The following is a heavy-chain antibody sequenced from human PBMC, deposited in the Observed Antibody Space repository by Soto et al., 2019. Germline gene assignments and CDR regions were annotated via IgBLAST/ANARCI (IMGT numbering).Heavy chain of an antibody. D-gene: IGHD1-26*01. CDR1: GDSVSSNSAA. J-gene: IGHJ6*02. CDR3: ARSHDPNSGIYFLLCRYHYYYYVMDF. CDR2: TYYRSKWYN. Sequence: SETLSISCAISGDSVSSNSAAWNWIRQSPSRGLEWLGRTYYRSKWYNDYAVSVKSRITINPDTSKNQFSLQLNSVTTEDTAVYYCARSHDPNSGIYFLLCRYHYYYYVMDFWAQGSTVTGS. V-gene: IGHV6-1*01.